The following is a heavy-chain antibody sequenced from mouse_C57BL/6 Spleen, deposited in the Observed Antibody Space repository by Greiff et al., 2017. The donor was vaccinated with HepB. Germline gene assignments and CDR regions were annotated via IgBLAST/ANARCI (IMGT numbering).Heavy chain of an antibody. D-gene: IGHD1-1*01. CDR1: GYTFTDYY. CDR3: ARYGDYYGRRCAMDY. CDR2: IFPGSGST. V-gene: IGHV1-75*01. J-gene: IGHJ4*01. Sequence: QVQLKQSGPELVKPGASVKISCKASGYTFTDYYINWVKQRPGQGLEWIGWIFPGSGSTYYNEKFKGKATLTVDKSSSTAYMLLSSLTSEDSAVYCCARYGDYYGRRCAMDYWGQGTSVTVSS.